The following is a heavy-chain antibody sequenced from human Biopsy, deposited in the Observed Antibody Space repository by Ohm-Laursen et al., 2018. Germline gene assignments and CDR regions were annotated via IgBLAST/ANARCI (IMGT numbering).Heavy chain of an antibody. V-gene: IGHV3-33*08. CDR3: ARDRYYGSANYFDYYNMDV. D-gene: IGHD3-10*01. Sequence: SLRLSCTASGFTFSSYGMHWVRQAPGKGLEWVAVIWYDGSNKYYADSVKGRFTISRDNSKNTLFLQMNNLRAEDTAVYYCARDRYYGSANYFDYYNMDVWGQGTTVTVSS. J-gene: IGHJ6*02. CDR2: IWYDGSNK. CDR1: GFTFSSYG.